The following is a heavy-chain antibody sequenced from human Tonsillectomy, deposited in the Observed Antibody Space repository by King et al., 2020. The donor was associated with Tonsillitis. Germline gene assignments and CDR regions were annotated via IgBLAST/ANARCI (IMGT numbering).Heavy chain of an antibody. V-gene: IGHV3-33*08. D-gene: IGHD6-19*01. CDR1: GFTFRTYA. CDR2: IWDDGINK. J-gene: IGHJ3*02. CDR3: AGDPPGSGWAFEI. Sequence: VQLVESGGGVVQPGRSLRLSCVASGFTFRTYAMHWVRQGPGKGLEWVAMIWDDGINKYYEDSVKGRFTISRDNSINMLYLQMNSLRDEDTAVYYCAGDPPGSGWAFEIWGQGTMVTVSS.